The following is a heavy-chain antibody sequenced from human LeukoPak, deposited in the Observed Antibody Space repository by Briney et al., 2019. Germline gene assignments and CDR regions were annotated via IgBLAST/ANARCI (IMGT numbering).Heavy chain of an antibody. CDR2: ITWNSGRI. J-gene: IGHJ4*02. CDR1: GFTFSSYS. Sequence: PGGSLRLSCAASGFTFSSYSMYWVRQAPGKGLEWVSSITWNSGRIGYADSVKGRFTISRDNAKNSLYLQMNDLRPEDTAFYYCAKDGTLRGAMDYSFEYWGQGILVTVSS. V-gene: IGHV3-9*01. D-gene: IGHD3-10*01. CDR3: AKDGTLRGAMDYSFEY.